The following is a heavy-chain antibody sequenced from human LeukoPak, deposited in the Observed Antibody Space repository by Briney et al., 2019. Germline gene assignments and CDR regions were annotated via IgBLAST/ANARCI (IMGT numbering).Heavy chain of an antibody. CDR2: IYPGDSDT. Sequence: GESLKISCKGSGYSFTSYWIGWVRQMPGKGLGWMGIIYPGDSDTRYSPSFQGQVTISADKSISTAYLQWSSLKASDTAMYYCARQWGHSSGWYREGYFDYWGQGTLVTVSS. CDR1: GYSFTSYW. J-gene: IGHJ4*02. CDR3: ARQWGHSSGWYREGYFDY. V-gene: IGHV5-51*01. D-gene: IGHD6-19*01.